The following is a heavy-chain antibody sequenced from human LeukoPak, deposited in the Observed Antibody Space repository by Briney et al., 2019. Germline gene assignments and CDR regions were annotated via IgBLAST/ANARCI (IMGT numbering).Heavy chain of an antibody. CDR1: GYTFTSYY. CDR2: INPSGGST. Sequence: ASVKVSCKASGYTFTSYYMHWVRQAPGQGLEWMGIINPSGGSTSYAQKFQGRVTMTRDTSTSTVYMELSSMRSEDTAVYYCARDRVYCCGDCYGVYFDYWCQGTLVLVSS. CDR3: ARDRVYCCGDCYGVYFDY. V-gene: IGHV1-46*01. J-gene: IGHJ4*02. D-gene: IGHD2-21*02.